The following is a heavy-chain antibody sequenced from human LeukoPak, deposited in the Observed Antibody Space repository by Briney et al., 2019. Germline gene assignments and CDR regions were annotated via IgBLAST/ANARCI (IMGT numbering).Heavy chain of an antibody. CDR3: AKDWGDSSGYYIHSPKTPYAFDI. Sequence: GGSLRLSCAASGFTFSSYEMNWVRQAPGKGLEWVSYISSSGSTIYYADSVKGRFTISRDNAKNSLYLQMNSLRAEDTAVYYCAKDWGDSSGYYIHSPKTPYAFDIWGQGTMVTVSS. V-gene: IGHV3-48*03. J-gene: IGHJ3*02. CDR2: ISSSGSTI. D-gene: IGHD3-22*01. CDR1: GFTFSSYE.